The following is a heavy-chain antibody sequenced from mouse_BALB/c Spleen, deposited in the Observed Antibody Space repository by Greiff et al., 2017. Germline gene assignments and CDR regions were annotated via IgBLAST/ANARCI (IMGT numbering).Heavy chain of an antibody. CDR1: GFTFSDYY. Sequence: EVKLEESGGGLVKPGGSLKLSCAASGFTFSDYYMYWVRQTPEKRLEWVATISDGGSYTYYPDSVKGRFTISRDNAKNNLYLQMSSLKSEDTAMYYCARDLGTTVVSPYYAMDYWGQGTSVTVSS. D-gene: IGHD1-1*01. J-gene: IGHJ4*01. CDR3: ARDLGTTVVSPYYAMDY. V-gene: IGHV5-4*02. CDR2: ISDGGSYT.